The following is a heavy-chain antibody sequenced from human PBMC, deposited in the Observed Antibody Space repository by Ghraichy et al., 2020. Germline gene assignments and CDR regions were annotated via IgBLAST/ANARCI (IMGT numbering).Heavy chain of an antibody. D-gene: IGHD1-14*01. CDR1: GFTFSTYS. CDR3: VRDGHDDIPEAEYFQH. V-gene: IGHV3-21*04. J-gene: IGHJ1*01. CDR2: ISVASAYT. Sequence: LSLTCAASGFTFSTYSMSWVRQAPGKGLEWVSSISVASAYTHYADSVRGRFTISRDDAKNSVFLQMNSLRADDTAVYFCVRDGHDDIPEAEYFQHWGQGTVVSVSS.